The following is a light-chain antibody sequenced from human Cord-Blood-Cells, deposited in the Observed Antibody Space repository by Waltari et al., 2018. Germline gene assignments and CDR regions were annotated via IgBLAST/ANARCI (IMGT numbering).Light chain of an antibody. CDR2: DKN. Sequence: SELTQDSAVSVALGQTVSITCQAGRLSSSYVPWYQQKPGQATVLVIYDKNNRTSGIPDRFSGSSLGNTASLTITGAQAEDEADYYCNSRDSSGNHQFGGGTKLTVL. J-gene: IGLJ3*02. CDR1: RLSSSY. V-gene: IGLV3-19*01. CDR3: NSRDSSGNHQ.